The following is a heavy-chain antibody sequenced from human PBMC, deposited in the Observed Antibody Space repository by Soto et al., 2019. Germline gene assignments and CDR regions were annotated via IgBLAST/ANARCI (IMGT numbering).Heavy chain of an antibody. CDR2: IYWNDDK. J-gene: IGHJ5*02. V-gene: IGHV2-5*01. CDR1: GFSLSTSGVG. Sequence: SGPTLVNPTQTLTLTCTFSGFSLSTSGVGVGWIRQPPGKALEWLALIYWNDDKRYSPSLKSRLTITTDTSKNQVVLTMTNMDPVDTATYYCAHRPPSGGGTQFCSWFDPWGQGSLVTVSS. D-gene: IGHD3-10*02. CDR3: AHRPPSGGGTQFCSWFDP.